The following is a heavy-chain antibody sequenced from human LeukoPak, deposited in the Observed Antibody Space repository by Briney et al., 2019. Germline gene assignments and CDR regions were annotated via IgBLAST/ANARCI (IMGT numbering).Heavy chain of an antibody. V-gene: IGHV3-11*01. CDR1: GFTFSDHY. Sequence: GGSLRLSCAASGFTFSDHYMSWIRLAPGKGLEWVSSISTSGTTMYYADSVKGRFTISRDNAKNSLYLQMNSLRAEDTAVYYCARSGHCISNSCYSIWRRSLYGMDVWGQGTTVTVSS. CDR2: ISTSGTTM. CDR3: ARSGHCISNSCYSIWRRSLYGMDV. J-gene: IGHJ6*02. D-gene: IGHD2-2*02.